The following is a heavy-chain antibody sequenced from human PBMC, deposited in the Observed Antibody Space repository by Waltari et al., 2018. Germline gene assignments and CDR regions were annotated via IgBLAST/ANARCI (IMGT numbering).Heavy chain of an antibody. J-gene: IGHJ6*03. CDR1: GFTFSNYE. V-gene: IGHV3-48*03. CDR2: ISNSSSNT. D-gene: IGHD2-2*01. Sequence: EVQVVESGGGLVQPGGSLRFTFVASGFTFSNYELNWVRQAPGKELGWVSYISNSSSNTYYAESVKGRFTISRDNAKNTMYLEMDSLRAEDTAVYYCARPCTEYYYYSDNMDVWGKGTTVTVS. CDR3: ARPCTEYYYYSDNMDV.